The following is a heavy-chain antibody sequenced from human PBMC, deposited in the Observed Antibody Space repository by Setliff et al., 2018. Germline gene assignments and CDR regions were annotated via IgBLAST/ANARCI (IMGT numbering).Heavy chain of an antibody. CDR1: GFTFSSHG. V-gene: IGHV3-21*05. CDR3: ARDRPTRASGAFDI. D-gene: IGHD1-26*01. Sequence: PGGSLRLSCAASGFTFSSHGMHWVRQAPGKGLEWVSYISSTSYADSVKGRFTISRDTARNSLYLQMNSLRVEDTAVYYCARDRPTRASGAFDIWGQGTMVTVSS. J-gene: IGHJ3*02. CDR2: ISSTS.